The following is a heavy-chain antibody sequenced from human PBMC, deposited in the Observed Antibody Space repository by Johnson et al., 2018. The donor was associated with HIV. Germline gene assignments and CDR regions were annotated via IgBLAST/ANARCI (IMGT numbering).Heavy chain of an antibody. CDR3: ARACRDGYTCDVFDI. V-gene: IGHV3-15*01. J-gene: IGHJ3*02. Sequence: VQLVESGGGVVQPGRSLRLSCAASGFTFSNAWMSWVRQAPGKGLEWVGRIKSKSDGGTTDYTAPVKGRFTISRDYSKNTLFLQMNSLKTEDTGVYYCARACRDGYTCDVFDIWGQGTMVTVSS. CDR1: GFTFSNAW. D-gene: IGHD5-24*01. CDR2: IKSKSDGGTT.